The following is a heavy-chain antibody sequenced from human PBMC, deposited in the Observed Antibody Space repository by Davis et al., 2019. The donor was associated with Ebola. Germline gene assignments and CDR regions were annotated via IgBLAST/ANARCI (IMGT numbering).Heavy chain of an antibody. V-gene: IGHV3-74*01. CDR1: GFTFSSYW. D-gene: IGHD2-15*01. CDR2: INSDGSST. Sequence: GESLKISCAASGFTFSSYWMHWVRQAPGKGLVWVSRINSDGSSTSYADSVKGRFTISRDNAKNSLYLQMNSLRDEDTAVYYCARGKLPRAHFDYWGQGTLVTVSS. CDR3: ARGKLPRAHFDY. J-gene: IGHJ4*02.